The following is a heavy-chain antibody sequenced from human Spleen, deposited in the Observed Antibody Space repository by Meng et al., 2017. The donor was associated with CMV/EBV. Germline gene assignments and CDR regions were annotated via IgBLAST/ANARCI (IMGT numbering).Heavy chain of an antibody. Sequence: GESLKISCAASGFTFSSYATGWVRQAPGRGLEWVSSITRSGIYIYYAESVKGRFTISRDNAKHSLFLQMNSLRAEDTAVYYCARDNEFRSYYAMDVWGQGTTVTVSS. CDR1: GFTFSSYA. CDR2: ITRSGIYI. D-gene: IGHD1-1*01. J-gene: IGHJ6*02. CDR3: ARDNEFRSYYAMDV. V-gene: IGHV3-21*01.